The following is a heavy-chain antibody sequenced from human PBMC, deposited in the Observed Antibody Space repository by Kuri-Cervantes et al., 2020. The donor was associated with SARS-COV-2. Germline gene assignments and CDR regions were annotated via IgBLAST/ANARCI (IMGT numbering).Heavy chain of an antibody. CDR3: AIAAAEFFDY. CDR1: GFTFSSYG. CDR2: ISYDGSNK. D-gene: IGHD6-13*01. V-gene: IGHV3-30*03. J-gene: IGHJ4*02. Sequence: GGSLRLSCAASGFTFSSYGMHWVRQAPGKGLEWVAVISYDGSNKYYADSVKGRFTISRDNSKNTPYLQMNSLRAEDTAVYYCAIAAAEFFDYWGQGTLVTVSS.